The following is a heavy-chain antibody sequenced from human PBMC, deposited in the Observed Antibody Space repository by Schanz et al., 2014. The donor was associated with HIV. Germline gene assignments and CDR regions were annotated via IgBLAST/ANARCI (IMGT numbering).Heavy chain of an antibody. J-gene: IGHJ3*02. V-gene: IGHV3-9*01. CDR2: ISWNSGNI. Sequence: EVQLVESGGALVQPGGSLRLSCAAAGFKFDDYGMHWVRQAPGKGLEWVAGISWNSGNIGYGDSVKGRFTISRDNARNSLYLQMSSLRVEDTAVYYCTRSFNRGSRAFDAFDIWGQGTMVTVSS. CDR3: TRSFNRGSRAFDAFDI. D-gene: IGHD3-10*01. CDR1: GFKFDDYG.